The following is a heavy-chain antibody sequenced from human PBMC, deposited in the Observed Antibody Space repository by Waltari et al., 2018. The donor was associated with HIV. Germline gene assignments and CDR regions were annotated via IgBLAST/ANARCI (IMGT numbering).Heavy chain of an antibody. D-gene: IGHD6-19*01. V-gene: IGHV3-23*01. Sequence: EVQLLESGGGLVQPGLSLRLSCAASGFTFRNYAMSWVRQAPGRGLEGVYSISGISTSTYEADSGNGRFTISRDNSRNTLYRQMNSLRAEDTAVYYCAKDLAVASEYYWGQGTLVTVSS. CDR3: AKDLAVASEYY. J-gene: IGHJ4*02. CDR1: GFTFRNYA. CDR2: ISGISTST.